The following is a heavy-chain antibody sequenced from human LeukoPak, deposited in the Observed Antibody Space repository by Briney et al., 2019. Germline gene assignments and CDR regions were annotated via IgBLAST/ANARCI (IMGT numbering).Heavy chain of an antibody. CDR2: ISHDGSNK. V-gene: IGHV3-30*03. D-gene: IGHD6-13*01. J-gene: IGHJ4*02. Sequence: GGSLRLSCAASRFTFRSYGMHWVRQAPGKGLEWVAAISHDGSNKYYADSVKGRFTISRDNSKNTLYLQMNSLRAEDTAVYYCARDLIGSSFDYWGQGTLVTVSS. CDR3: ARDLIGSSFDY. CDR1: RFTFRSYG.